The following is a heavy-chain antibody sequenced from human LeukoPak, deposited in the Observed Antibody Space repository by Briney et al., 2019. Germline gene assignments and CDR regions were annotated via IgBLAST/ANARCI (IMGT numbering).Heavy chain of an antibody. D-gene: IGHD1-26*01. CDR2: IYTSGST. Sequence: PSETLSLTCTVSGGSISSGSYYWSWIRQPAGKGLEWIGRIYTSGSTNYNPSLKSRVTISVDTSKNHFSLRLNSVTAADTAVYYCARHLSGSYIDAFDIWGQGTMVTVSS. CDR1: GGSISSGSYY. CDR3: ARHLSGSYIDAFDI. V-gene: IGHV4-61*02. J-gene: IGHJ3*02.